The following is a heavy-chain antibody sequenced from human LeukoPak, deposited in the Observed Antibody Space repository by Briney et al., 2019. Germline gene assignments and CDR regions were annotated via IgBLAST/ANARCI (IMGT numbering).Heavy chain of an antibody. D-gene: IGHD3-10*01. CDR1: GFTFSSYA. CDR3: AKQPYQYVSGSPSWLDP. V-gene: IGHV3-23*01. Sequence: GGSLRLSCAASGFTFSSYAMTWVRQAPGKGLEWVSGIGGSSGKIFYADSVKGRFTISRDNSKNTLYLQMNTLRAEDTAIYFCAKQPYQYVSGSPSWLDPWGQGTLVTVSS. CDR2: IGGSSGKI. J-gene: IGHJ5*02.